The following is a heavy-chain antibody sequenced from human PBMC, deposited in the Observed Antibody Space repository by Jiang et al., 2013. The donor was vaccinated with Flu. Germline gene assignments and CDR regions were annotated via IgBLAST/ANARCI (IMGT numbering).Heavy chain of an antibody. J-gene: IGHJ4*02. V-gene: IGHV2-70*01. CDR1: GFSLSTSGMC. Sequence: KPTQTLTLTCTFSGFSLSTSGMCVSWIRQPPGKALEWLALIDWDDDKYYSTSLKTRLTISKDTSKNQVVLTMTNMDPVDTATYYCARTPWGLGELPYFDYWGQGTLVTVSS. CDR2: IDWDDDK. D-gene: IGHD3-16*01. CDR3: ARTPWGLGELPYFDY.